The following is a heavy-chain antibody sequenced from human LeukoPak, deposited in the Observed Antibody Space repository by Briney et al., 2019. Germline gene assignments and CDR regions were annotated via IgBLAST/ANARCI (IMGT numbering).Heavy chain of an antibody. CDR3: TRDLPSDVLLWFGESIFNWYFDL. CDR2: ISSSGSTI. J-gene: IGHJ2*01. CDR1: GFTFSDYY. Sequence: PGGSLRLSCAASGFTFSDYYMSWIRQAPGKGLEWVSYISSSGSTIYYADSVKGRFTISRDNAKNSLYLQMNSLRAEDTAVYYCTRDLPSDVLLWFGESIFNWYFDLWGRGTLVTVSS. D-gene: IGHD3-10*01. V-gene: IGHV3-11*04.